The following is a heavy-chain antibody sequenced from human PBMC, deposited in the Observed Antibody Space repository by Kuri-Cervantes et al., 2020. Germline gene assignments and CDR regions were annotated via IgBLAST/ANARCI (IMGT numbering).Heavy chain of an antibody. Sequence: GESLKISCAASGFTFSSYAMSWVRQAPGKGLEWVSAISGSGGSTYYADSVKGRFTISRDNSENTLYLQMNSLRLEDTAVYYCAREWRVLLWFGEPRYGMDVWGQGTTVTVSS. CDR1: GFTFSSYA. CDR2: ISGSGGST. D-gene: IGHD3-10*01. CDR3: AREWRVLLWFGEPRYGMDV. V-gene: IGHV3-23*01. J-gene: IGHJ6*02.